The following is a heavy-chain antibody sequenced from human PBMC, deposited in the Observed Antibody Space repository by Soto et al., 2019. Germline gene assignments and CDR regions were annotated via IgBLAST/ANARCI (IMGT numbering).Heavy chain of an antibody. CDR3: ARDRGGIAVAGTSYFDY. CDR2: INAGNGNT. J-gene: IGHJ4*02. CDR1: GYTFTSYA. D-gene: IGHD6-19*01. V-gene: IGHV1-3*01. Sequence: ASVKVSCKASGYTFTSYAMHWVRQAPGQRLEWMGWINAGNGNTKYSQKFQGRVTITRDTSASTAYMELSSLRSEDTAVYYCARDRGGIAVAGTSYFDYWGQGSMGTVS.